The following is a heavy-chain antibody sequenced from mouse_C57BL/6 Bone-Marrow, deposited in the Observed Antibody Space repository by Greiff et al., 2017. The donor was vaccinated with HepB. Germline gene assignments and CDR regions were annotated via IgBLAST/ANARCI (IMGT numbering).Heavy chain of an antibody. D-gene: IGHD1-1*01. CDR1: GFTFSDYY. CDR3: ARASYDYAMDY. CDR2: INYDGSST. J-gene: IGHJ4*01. Sequence: EVMLVESEGGLVQPGSSMKLSCTASGFTFSDYYMAWVRQVPEKGLEWVANINYDGSSTYYLDSLKSRFIISRDNAKNILYLQMSSLKSEDTASYYCARASYDYAMDYWGQGTSVTVSS. V-gene: IGHV5-16*01.